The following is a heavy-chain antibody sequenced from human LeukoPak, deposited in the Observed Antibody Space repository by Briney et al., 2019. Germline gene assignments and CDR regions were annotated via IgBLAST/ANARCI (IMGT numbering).Heavy chain of an antibody. CDR2: ISSSSSTI. V-gene: IGHV3-48*04. CDR3: ARGGPRRKGRVDY. CDR1: GFTFSSYS. Sequence: PGGSLRLSCAASGFTFSSYSMNWVRQAPGKGLEWVSYISSSSSTIYYADSVKGRFTISRDNAKNSLYLQMNSLRAEDTAVYYCARGGPRRKGRVDYWGQGTLVTVSS. J-gene: IGHJ4*02. D-gene: IGHD3-10*01.